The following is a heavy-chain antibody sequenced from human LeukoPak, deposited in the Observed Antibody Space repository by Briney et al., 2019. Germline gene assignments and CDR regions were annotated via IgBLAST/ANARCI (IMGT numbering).Heavy chain of an antibody. V-gene: IGHV1-2*02. CDR3: ARDRGSLGWFDP. CDR1: GYTFTGYY. D-gene: IGHD3-16*01. J-gene: IGHJ5*02. Sequence: ASVKVSCKASGYTFTGYYMHWVRQAPGQGLEWMGWINPNSSGTNYAQKFQGRVTMARDTSISTAYMEVSRLRSDDTAVYYCARDRGSLGWFDPWGQGTLVTVSS. CDR2: INPNSSGT.